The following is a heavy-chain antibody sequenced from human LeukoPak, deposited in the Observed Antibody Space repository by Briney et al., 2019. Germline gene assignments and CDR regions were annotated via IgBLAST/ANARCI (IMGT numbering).Heavy chain of an antibody. V-gene: IGHV3-21*06. CDR2: ITGSGPYI. Sequence: GGSLRLSCAASGFTFSTFAMHWVRLSPGKGLEWVSSITGSGPYILYADSVKRRFTISRDNTKNLLYPEMNSLRAEDTAMYYCVRDVGAVRGEVYFGYWGQGTLVTVSS. CDR1: GFTFSTFA. J-gene: IGHJ4*02. CDR3: VRDVGAVRGEVYFGY. D-gene: IGHD3-16*01.